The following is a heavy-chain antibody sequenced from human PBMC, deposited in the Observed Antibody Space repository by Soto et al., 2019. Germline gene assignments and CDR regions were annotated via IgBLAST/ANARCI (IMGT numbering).Heavy chain of an antibody. D-gene: IGHD6-19*01. CDR1: GFTFSSYA. V-gene: IGHV3-30-3*01. CDR3: ARDTSVSGTAFDY. CDR2: ISYDGSNK. Sequence: QVQLVESGGGVVQPGRSLRLSCAASGFTFSSYAMHWVRQAPGKGLEWVAVISYDGSNKYYADSVKGRFTISRDNSKNTLYLQMNSLRAEDTAVYYCARDTSVSGTAFDYWGQGTLVTVSS. J-gene: IGHJ4*02.